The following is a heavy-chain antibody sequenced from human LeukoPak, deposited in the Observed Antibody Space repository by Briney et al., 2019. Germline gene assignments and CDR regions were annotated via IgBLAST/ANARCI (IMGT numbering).Heavy chain of an antibody. D-gene: IGHD2/OR15-2a*01. CDR2: IYTSGDT. V-gene: IGHV4-61*02. CDR1: RGSFSSRPYY. J-gene: IGHJ5*02. CDR3: ARGFTLFDP. Sequence: TLCLTCTVSRGSFSSRPYYWSWIRQPAGKGLEWIRRIYTSGDTDYNPSLSSRVTISVDTSKNEFSLKLSALTASDTAIYYCARGFTLFDPWGQGTLVTVSS.